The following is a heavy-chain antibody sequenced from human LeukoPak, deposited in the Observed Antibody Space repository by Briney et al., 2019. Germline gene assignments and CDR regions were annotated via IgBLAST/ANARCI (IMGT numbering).Heavy chain of an antibody. D-gene: IGHD3-3*01. CDR2: IYYSGST. CDR3: ARVNDFWSGPSDY. Sequence: PSETLSLTCNVSGGSVSSGSHYWSWIRQPPGKGLEWIGNIYYSGSTNYNPSLKSRVTLSVDTSKNQFSLKLSSGTAADTAVYYCARVNDFWSGPSDYWGQATLVTVSS. J-gene: IGHJ4*02. V-gene: IGHV4-61*01. CDR1: GGSVSSGSHY.